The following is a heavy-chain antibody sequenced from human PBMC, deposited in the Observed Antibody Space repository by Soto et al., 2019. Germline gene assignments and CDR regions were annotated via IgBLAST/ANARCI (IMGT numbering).Heavy chain of an antibody. D-gene: IGHD3-16*01. V-gene: IGHV1-2*02. J-gene: IGHJ6*02. CDR1: GYTFTGYY. CDR3: ARELEPGLDSYYGMDV. CDR2: INPNSGGT. Sequence: GASVKASCKASGYTFTGYYMHWGRQAPGQGLEWMGWINPNSGGTNYAQKFQGRVTMTRDTSISTAYMELSRLRSDDTAVYYCARELEPGLDSYYGMDVWGQGTTVTVS.